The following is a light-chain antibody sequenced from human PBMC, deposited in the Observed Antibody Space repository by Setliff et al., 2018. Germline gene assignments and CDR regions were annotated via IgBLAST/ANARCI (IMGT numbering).Light chain of an antibody. J-gene: IGLJ1*01. CDR1: SSDVGGYNY. CDR3: CSYAGRYTPYV. Sequence: QSVLTQPPSVSGSPGQSVTISCTGTSSDVGGYNYVSWYQQHPGKAPKLMISDVSKRPSGVPDRFSGSKSGTTASLTISGLQAEDEANYYCCSYAGRYTPYVFGSGTKVTVL. CDR2: DVS. V-gene: IGLV2-11*01.